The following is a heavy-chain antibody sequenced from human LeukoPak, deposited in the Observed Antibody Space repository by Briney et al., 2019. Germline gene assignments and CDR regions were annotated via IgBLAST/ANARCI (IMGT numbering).Heavy chain of an antibody. CDR3: ARVRKLRTRGVMDPLDY. J-gene: IGHJ4*02. Sequence: GGSLRLSCAASGFTFNYYWLTWVRQAPGKGLEWAANIQQDGSEKYYVDSVKGRFIISRDNAKNSLYLQMSSLRAEDTAVYYCARVRKLRTRGVMDPLDYWGQGTLVTVSS. CDR1: GFTFNYYW. CDR2: IQQDGSEK. V-gene: IGHV3-7*01. D-gene: IGHD3-10*01.